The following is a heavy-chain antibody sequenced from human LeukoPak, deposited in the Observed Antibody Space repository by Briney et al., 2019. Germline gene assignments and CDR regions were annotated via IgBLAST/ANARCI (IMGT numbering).Heavy chain of an antibody. Sequence: SETLSLTCVVYGGSFSDYYWSWIRQPPGKGLEWIGEINHSGYTNYNPSLKSRITISVDTSKNQFSLNLSYMTAADTAVYHCARGGSYYDFWSGRAPFTPWGQGTLVTVSS. CDR1: GGSFSDYY. CDR3: ARGGSYYDFWSGRAPFTP. V-gene: IGHV4-34*01. D-gene: IGHD3-3*01. J-gene: IGHJ4*02. CDR2: INHSGYT.